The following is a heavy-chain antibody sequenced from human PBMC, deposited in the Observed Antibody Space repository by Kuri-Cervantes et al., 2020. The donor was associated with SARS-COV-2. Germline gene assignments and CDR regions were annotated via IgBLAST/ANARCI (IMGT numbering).Heavy chain of an antibody. CDR3: AAWGFPIVGATGPDAFDI. V-gene: IGHV1-69*04. CDR1: GYTFTSYD. J-gene: IGHJ3*02. D-gene: IGHD1-26*01. Sequence: SVKVSCKASGYTFTSYDISWVRQAPGQGLEWMGRIIPILGTANYAQKFQGRVTITADKSTSTAYMELSSLRSEDTAVYYCAAWGFPIVGATGPDAFDIWGQGTRGTVSS. CDR2: IIPILGTA.